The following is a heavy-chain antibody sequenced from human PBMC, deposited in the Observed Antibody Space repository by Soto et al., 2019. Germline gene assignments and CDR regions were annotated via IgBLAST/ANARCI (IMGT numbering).Heavy chain of an antibody. D-gene: IGHD6-19*01. CDR3: ARDRGVAPPVAGNTHYYCYMDV. CDR2: ISGFNGNT. Sequence: QDQLVQSGAEVKKPGASVTVSCKASGYSFTNYGITWVRQAPGQGLEWMGWISGFNGNTHYAQKLQGRVTMTTDASTSTAYMELRSLRSEDTAVYYCARDRGVAPPVAGNTHYYCYMDVWGKGTTVTVSS. V-gene: IGHV1-18*01. J-gene: IGHJ6*03. CDR1: GYSFTNYG.